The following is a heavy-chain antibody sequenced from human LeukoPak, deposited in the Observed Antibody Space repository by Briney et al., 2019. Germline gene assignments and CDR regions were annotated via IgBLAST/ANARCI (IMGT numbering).Heavy chain of an antibody. V-gene: IGHV3-23*01. J-gene: IGHJ4*02. CDR1: GSTFSSYA. Sequence: PGGSLRLSCAASGSTFSSYATSWVRQAPGKGLEWFSAISGSDGSTYYADSVKGRFTISRDNSKNTLYLQMNSLRAEDTAVYYCASPPYSGSYGYFDYWGQGTLVTVSS. CDR3: ASPPYSGSYGYFDY. CDR2: ISGSDGST. D-gene: IGHD1-26*01.